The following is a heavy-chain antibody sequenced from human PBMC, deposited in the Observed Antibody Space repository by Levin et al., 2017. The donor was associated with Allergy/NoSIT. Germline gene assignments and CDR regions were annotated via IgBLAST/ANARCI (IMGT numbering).Heavy chain of an antibody. V-gene: IGHV1-46*01. CDR2: INPSGGST. CDR1: GYTFTSYY. CDR3: ARDHSRNWGSKSCPDY. D-gene: IGHD7-27*01. Sequence: ASVKVSCKASGYTFTSYYMHWVRQAPGQGLEWMGIINPSGGSTSYAQKFQGRVTMTRDTSTSTVYMELSSLRSEDTAVYYCARDHSRNWGSKSCPDYWGQGTLVTVSS. J-gene: IGHJ4*02.